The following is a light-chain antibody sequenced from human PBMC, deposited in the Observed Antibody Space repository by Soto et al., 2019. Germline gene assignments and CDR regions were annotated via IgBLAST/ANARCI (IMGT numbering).Light chain of an antibody. CDR3: SSFAGGFWL. CDR1: SGDVGAYDY. Sequence: QSALTQPPSASGSPGQSVTISCTGTSGDVGAYDYVYWYQHHPGKAPKLMISEVNKRPSGVPDRFSGSKSGNTASLTVSGLQAEDEADYYCSSFAGGFWLFGGGTKLTVL. J-gene: IGLJ3*02. V-gene: IGLV2-8*01. CDR2: EVN.